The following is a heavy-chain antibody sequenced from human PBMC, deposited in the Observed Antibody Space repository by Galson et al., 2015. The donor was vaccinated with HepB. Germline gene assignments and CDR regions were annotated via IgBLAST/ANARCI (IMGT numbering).Heavy chain of an antibody. CDR1: GFTFSSYS. J-gene: IGHJ4*02. Sequence: SLRLSCAASGFTFSSYSMNWVRQAPGKGLEWVSSISSSSSYIYYADSVKGRFTISRDNAKNSLYLQMNSLRAEDTAVYYCASGLWFGDVDFDYWGQGTLVTVSS. V-gene: IGHV3-21*01. D-gene: IGHD3-10*01. CDR3: ASGLWFGDVDFDY. CDR2: ISSSSSYI.